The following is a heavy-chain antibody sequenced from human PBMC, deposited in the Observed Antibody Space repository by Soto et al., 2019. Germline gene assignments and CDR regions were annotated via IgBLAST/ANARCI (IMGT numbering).Heavy chain of an antibody. V-gene: IGHV3-64*01. D-gene: IGHD2-15*01. CDR3: ARVGCSGGSCYGGYAFDI. CDR1: GFTFSSYA. J-gene: IGHJ3*02. Sequence: SLRLSCEASGFTFSSYAMHWVRQAPGTGLEYVSAISSNGGSTYYANSVKGRFTISRDNSKSTLYLQMGSLRAEDMAVYYCARVGCSGGSCYGGYAFDIWGQGTMVTVSS. CDR2: ISSNGGST.